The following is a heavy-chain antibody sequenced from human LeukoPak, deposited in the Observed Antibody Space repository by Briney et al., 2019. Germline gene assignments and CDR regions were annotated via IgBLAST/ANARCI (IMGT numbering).Heavy chain of an antibody. D-gene: IGHD6-19*01. CDR2: IYHSGST. J-gene: IGHJ6*02. CDR3: ARDSYSSGWYPYYYYGMDV. V-gene: IGHV4-4*02. CDR1: GGSISSDNW. Sequence: SETLSLTCAVSGGSISSDNWWTWVRQPPGKGLEWIGEIYHSGSTNYNPSLTSRVTISVDKSKNQFSLKLSSVTAADTAVYYCARDSYSSGWYPYYYYGMDVWGQGTTVTVSS.